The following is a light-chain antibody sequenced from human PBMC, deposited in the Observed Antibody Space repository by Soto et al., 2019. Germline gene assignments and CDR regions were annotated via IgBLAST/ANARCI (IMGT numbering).Light chain of an antibody. CDR1: QSISTY. J-gene: IGKJ5*01. Sequence: DIQMTQSPSSLSASVGDRVTIACRASQSISTYLNWYQQKPGTAPKLLIYVASSLHGGVPSRFSCSGSGTEFTLTISSLHPEDFATYYCQQSYSTPITFGQGTRLAIK. V-gene: IGKV1-39*01. CDR2: VAS. CDR3: QQSYSTPIT.